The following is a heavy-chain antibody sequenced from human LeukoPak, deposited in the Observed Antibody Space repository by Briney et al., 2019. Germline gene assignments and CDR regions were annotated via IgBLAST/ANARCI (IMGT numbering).Heavy chain of an antibody. D-gene: IGHD3-9*01. CDR2: ISYDGSNK. V-gene: IGHV3-30*18. Sequence: GGSLRLSCAASGFTFSSYGMRWVRQAPGKGLEWVAVISYDGSNKYYADSVKGRFTIARDNSKNTLYLQMNSLRAEDTAVYYCAKVLYYYDILTGYADYYYYGMDVWGHGTTVTVSS. CDR3: AKVLYYYDILTGYADYYYYGMDV. CDR1: GFTFSSYG. J-gene: IGHJ6*02.